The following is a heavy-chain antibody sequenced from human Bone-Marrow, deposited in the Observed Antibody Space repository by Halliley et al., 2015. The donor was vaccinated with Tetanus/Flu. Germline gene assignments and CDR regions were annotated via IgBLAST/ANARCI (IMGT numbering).Heavy chain of an antibody. CDR2: LYHSGATT. Sequence: WVSSLYHSGATTMYADSVQGRFTISRDNSKNTLYLQMNSLRAEDTAVYYCAKDQGWIISDWYLDHWGQGTLVTVSS. CDR3: AKDQGWIISDWYLDH. J-gene: IGHJ4*02. V-gene: IGHV3-23*01. D-gene: IGHD6-19*01.